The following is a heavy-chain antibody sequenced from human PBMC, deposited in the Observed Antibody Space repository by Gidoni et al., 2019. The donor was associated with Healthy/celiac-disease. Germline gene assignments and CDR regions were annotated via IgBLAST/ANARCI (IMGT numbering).Heavy chain of an antibody. Sequence: QVQLVESGGGVVQPGRSLRRSCAASGFTFSSYGMHWVRQAPGKGLEWVAVIWYDGSNKYYADSVKGRFTISRDNSKNTLYLQMNSLRAEDTAVYYCARDNAGYCSGGSCYYYYGMDVWGQGTTVTVSS. V-gene: IGHV3-33*01. CDR1: GFTFSSYG. CDR2: IWYDGSNK. J-gene: IGHJ6*02. D-gene: IGHD2-15*01. CDR3: ARDNAGYCSGGSCYYYYGMDV.